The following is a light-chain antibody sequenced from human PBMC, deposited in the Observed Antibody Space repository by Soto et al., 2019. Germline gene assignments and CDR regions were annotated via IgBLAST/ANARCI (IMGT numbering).Light chain of an antibody. CDR1: QSFSSY. CDR3: QQRSNWPLVIN. Sequence: EIVLTQSPATLSLSPGERVTLSCRARQSFSSYLAWYQQKPGQAPRLLIYDASKRATGIQARFSGRGSETEFTLNISSLETEDFEVYNCQQRSNWPLVINCGKGTRM. J-gene: IGKJ5*01. CDR2: DAS. V-gene: IGKV3-11*01.